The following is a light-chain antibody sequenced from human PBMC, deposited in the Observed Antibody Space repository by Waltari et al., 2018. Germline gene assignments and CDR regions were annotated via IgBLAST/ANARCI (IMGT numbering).Light chain of an antibody. V-gene: IGLV2-14*03. Sequence: QSALTQPASVSGSPGQSITISCTGTSSDVGGYNYVSWYQQHPGKAPKLLIYDVSNLPSGFSNLFFGYKSGNTASLTISGLQAEDEADYYCFSHTSSITVVFGGGTKLTVL. CDR2: DVS. CDR3: FSHTSSITVV. J-gene: IGLJ2*01. CDR1: SSDVGGYNY.